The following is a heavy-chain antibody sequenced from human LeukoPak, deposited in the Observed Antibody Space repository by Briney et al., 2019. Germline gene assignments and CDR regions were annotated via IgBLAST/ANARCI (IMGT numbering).Heavy chain of an antibody. CDR3: GKVWRGNYRDALDI. CDR2: ISGDGSGT. CDR1: GFSFSSYE. D-gene: IGHD3-3*01. J-gene: IGHJ3*02. V-gene: IGHV3-23*01. Sequence: PGGSLRLSCAASGFSFSSYEMNWVRQAPGKGLEWVSGISGDGSGTNYADSVKGRFTVSRDNSKNTLFLQMNSLRAEDTAVYYCGKVWRGNYRDALDIWGQGTMVTVSS.